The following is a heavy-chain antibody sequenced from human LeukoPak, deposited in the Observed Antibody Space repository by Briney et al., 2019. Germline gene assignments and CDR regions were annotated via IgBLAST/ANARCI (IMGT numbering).Heavy chain of an antibody. CDR3: ARGNYDILTGYDAYYFDY. CDR2: IYTSGST. V-gene: IGHV4-4*07. CDR1: GGSISSYY. J-gene: IGHJ4*02. Sequence: SETLSLTCTVSGGSISSYYWSWIRQPAGKGLEWIGRIYTSGSTNYNPSLKSRVTMSVDTSKNQFSLKLSSVAAADTAVYYRARGNYDILTGYDAYYFDYWGQGTLVTVSS. D-gene: IGHD3-9*01.